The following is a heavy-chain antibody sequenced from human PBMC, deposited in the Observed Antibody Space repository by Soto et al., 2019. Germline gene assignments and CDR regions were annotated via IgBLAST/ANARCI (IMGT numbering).Heavy chain of an antibody. CDR3: ARYYDYHDNAASYSFDY. J-gene: IGHJ4*02. CDR1: GGSITINNYY. V-gene: IGHV4-39*01. Sequence: SETLSLTCTVSGGSITINNYYWVWIRQPPGGGLEWIGRIYYSGPTYYNPSLESRATISVGTSKNQFFLKLTSVTAADTAVYYCARYYDYHDNAASYSFDYWGQGALVTVSS. D-gene: IGHD3-22*01. CDR2: IYYSGPT.